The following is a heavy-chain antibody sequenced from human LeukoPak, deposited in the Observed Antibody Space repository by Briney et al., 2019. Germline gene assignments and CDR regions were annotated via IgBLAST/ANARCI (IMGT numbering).Heavy chain of an antibody. Sequence: ASVKVSCKASGYTFTNYYMHWVRQALGQGLEWMGIINPSGGSTSYAQKFQGRVTMTRDTSTSTVYMELSSLRSEDTAVYYCARKSVGRAFDIWGQGTMVTVSS. CDR1: GYTFTNYY. D-gene: IGHD5/OR15-5a*01. CDR2: INPSGGST. J-gene: IGHJ3*02. CDR3: ARKSVGRAFDI. V-gene: IGHV1-46*01.